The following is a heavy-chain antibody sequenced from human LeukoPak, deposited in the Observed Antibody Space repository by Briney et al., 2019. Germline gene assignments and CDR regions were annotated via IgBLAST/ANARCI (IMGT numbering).Heavy chain of an antibody. D-gene: IGHD2-15*01. J-gene: IGHJ3*01. Sequence: PSETLSLTCAVSGYSISSDYYCCWRQQPRQKRQWRIRSIHSSGSTSYDPSLQSRVTISVDTSTNTFYLKLSSVTAADTAAYYCSSPKVVVTSCRACSSDVWRQGSMVTVSS. V-gene: IGHV4-38-2*01. CDR1: GYSISSDYY. CDR2: IHSSGST. CDR3: SSPKVVVTSCRACSSDV.